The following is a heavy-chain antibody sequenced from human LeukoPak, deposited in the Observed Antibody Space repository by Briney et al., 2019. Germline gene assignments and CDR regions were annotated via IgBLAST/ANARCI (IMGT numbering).Heavy chain of an antibody. D-gene: IGHD6-19*01. CDR1: GYTFTGYY. V-gene: IGHV1-2*02. J-gene: IGHJ5*02. Sequence: ASVKVSCKASGYTFTGYYMHWVRQAPGQGLEWMGWINPNSGGTNYAQKFQGRVTMTRGTSISTTYMELSRLRSDDTAVYYCARDSGGIAVAGTGLSWFDPWGQGTLVTVSS. CDR2: INPNSGGT. CDR3: ARDSGGIAVAGTGLSWFDP.